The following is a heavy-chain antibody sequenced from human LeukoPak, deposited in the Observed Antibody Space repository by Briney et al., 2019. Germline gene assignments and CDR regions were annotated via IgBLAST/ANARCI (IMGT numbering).Heavy chain of an antibody. V-gene: IGHV4-39*01. Sequence: SETLSLTCTVSGGSISSSTYYWGWIRQPPGKGLEWIGSISYSGSTYHNPSLKSRVTIFVDTSKNQSSLKLSSVTAADTAVYYCARHSRDPDAFDVWGQGTMVTVSS. J-gene: IGHJ3*01. CDR3: ARHSRDPDAFDV. CDR1: GGSISSSTYY. CDR2: ISYSGST.